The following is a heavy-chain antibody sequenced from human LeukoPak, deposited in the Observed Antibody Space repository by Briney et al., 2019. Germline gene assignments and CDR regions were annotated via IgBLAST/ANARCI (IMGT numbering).Heavy chain of an antibody. V-gene: IGHV4-59*08. J-gene: IGHJ4*02. CDR3: ARGSSPFDY. CDR1: GGSISSYY. Sequence: SETLSLTCTVSGGSISSYYWSWIRQPPGKGLEWVGSLFHSGNTNYNPSLKSRVTISLDTSKNRVSLKLSSVTAADTAVYYCARGSSPFDYWGQGTLVTVSS. CDR2: LFHSGNT.